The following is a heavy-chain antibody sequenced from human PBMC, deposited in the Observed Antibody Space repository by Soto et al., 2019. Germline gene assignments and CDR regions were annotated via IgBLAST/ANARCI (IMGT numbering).Heavy chain of an antibody. D-gene: IGHD2-15*01. Sequence: EVQLVESGGELVQPGRSLRLSCAASGFTFEDYVMHWVGQAPGKGLEWVAGINWNGDDIGYADSVKGRFSISRDNARNSLYLQMNSLRPEDTAVYYCASGPSSQGSWGQGTLVTVST. J-gene: IGHJ5*02. CDR1: GFTFEDYV. CDR2: INWNGDDI. CDR3: ASGPSSQGS. V-gene: IGHV3-9*01.